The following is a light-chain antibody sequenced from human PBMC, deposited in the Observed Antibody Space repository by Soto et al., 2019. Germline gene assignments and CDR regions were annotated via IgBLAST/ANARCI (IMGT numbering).Light chain of an antibody. CDR2: VVS. CDR1: RSVSNY. J-gene: IGKJ1*01. Sequence: DIPLTQSPSSLSASVGDRATITCRASRSVSNYLRWYQQKPGKAPKLLIYVVSSLQSGVPSRFSGSGSGTDFTLTIRSLQPEDFATYYCQQSHSIPLTFGQGTKVEIK. CDR3: QQSHSIPLT. V-gene: IGKV1-39*01.